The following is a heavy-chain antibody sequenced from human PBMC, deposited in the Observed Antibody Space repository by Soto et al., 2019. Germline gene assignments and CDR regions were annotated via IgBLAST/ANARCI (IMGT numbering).Heavy chain of an antibody. CDR2: IIPIFGTA. Sequence: SVKVSCKASGGTFSSYAISWVRQAPGQGLEWMGGIIPIFGTANYAQKFQGRVTITADESTSTAYMELSSLRSEDTAVYYCARVGYDFWSGYYGDYYYGMDVWGQGTTVTVSS. J-gene: IGHJ6*02. CDR1: GGTFSSYA. CDR3: ARVGYDFWSGYYGDYYYGMDV. V-gene: IGHV1-69*13. D-gene: IGHD3-3*01.